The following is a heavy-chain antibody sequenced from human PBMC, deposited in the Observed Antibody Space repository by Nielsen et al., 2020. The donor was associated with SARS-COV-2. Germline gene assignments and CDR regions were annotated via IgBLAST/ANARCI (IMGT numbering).Heavy chain of an antibody. J-gene: IGHJ4*02. CDR1: GGSISSGGYS. D-gene: IGHD3-3*01. CDR2: IYHSGST. V-gene: IGHV4-30-2*01. CDR3: VRAPATIFGVLIRLES. Sequence: SETLSLTCAVSGGSISSGGYSWSWIRQPPGKGLEWTGYIYHSGSTYYNPSLKSRVTISVDRSKNQFSLRMTSVTAADTAVYYCVRAPATIFGVLIRLESWGPGALVTVSS.